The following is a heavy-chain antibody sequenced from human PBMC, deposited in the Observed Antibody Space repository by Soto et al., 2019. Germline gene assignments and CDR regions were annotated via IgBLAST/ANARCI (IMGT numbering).Heavy chain of an antibody. CDR2: ISSSSSYI. CDR3: ARDPQYYYDSSGYYA. D-gene: IGHD3-22*01. J-gene: IGHJ5*02. Sequence: GGSLRLSCAASGFTFSGYSMNWVRQAPGKGLEWVSSISSSSSYIYYADSVKGRFTISRDNAKNSLYLQMNSLRAEDTAVYHCARDPQYYYDSSGYYAWGQGTLVTVSS. V-gene: IGHV3-21*01. CDR1: GFTFSGYS.